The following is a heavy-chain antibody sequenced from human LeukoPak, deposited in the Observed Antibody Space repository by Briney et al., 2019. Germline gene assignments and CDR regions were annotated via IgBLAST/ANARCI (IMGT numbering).Heavy chain of an antibody. V-gene: IGHV3-21*01. CDR2: ITASSTAI. J-gene: IGHJ4*02. Sequence: GGSLRLSCAASGFTFNTYTMNWVRQAPGKGLEWVSSITASSTAIYSADSVKGRFTISRDNAKNFLYLQMNSLRAEDTAVYYCAKDGETYYYGSGSYYGHFDYWGQGTLVTVSS. CDR3: AKDGETYYYGSGSYYGHFDY. D-gene: IGHD3-10*01. CDR1: GFTFNTYT.